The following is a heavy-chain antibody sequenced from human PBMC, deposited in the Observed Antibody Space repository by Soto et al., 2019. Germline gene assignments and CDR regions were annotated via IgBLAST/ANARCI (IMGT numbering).Heavy chain of an antibody. CDR2: IYYSGST. D-gene: IGHD2-15*01. CDR1: GGSISSSSYY. J-gene: IGHJ4*02. CDR3: ARLEEGGSAFDY. Sequence: QLQLQESGPGLVKPSETLSLTCTVSGGSISSSSYYWGWIRQPPGKGLEWIGSIYYSGSTYYNPSLKSRVTISVDTSKNQFSLKLSSVTAADTAVYYCARLEEGGSAFDYWGQGTLVTVSS. V-gene: IGHV4-39*01.